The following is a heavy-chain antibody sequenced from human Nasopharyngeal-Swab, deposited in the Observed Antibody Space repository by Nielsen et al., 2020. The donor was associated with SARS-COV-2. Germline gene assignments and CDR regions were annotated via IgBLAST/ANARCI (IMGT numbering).Heavy chain of an antibody. CDR1: GYTFTGYY. J-gene: IGHJ5*02. CDR3: ARGTDTAMVFRYNWFDP. V-gene: IGHV1-2*06. D-gene: IGHD5-18*01. Sequence: ASVKVSCKASGYTFTGYYMHWVRQAPGQGLEWMGRINPNSGGTNYAQKFQGRVTMTRDTSISTAYMELSRLRSDDTAVYYCARGTDTAMVFRYNWFDPWGQGTLVTVSS. CDR2: INPNSGGT.